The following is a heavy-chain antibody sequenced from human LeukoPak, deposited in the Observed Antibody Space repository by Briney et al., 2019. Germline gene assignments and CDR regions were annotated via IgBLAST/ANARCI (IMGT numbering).Heavy chain of an antibody. Sequence: PGGSLRLSCAASGFTFSNYWIHWVRQAPGKGLVWVSRIDNAGSITTYADSVKGRFTISRYNAENTLYLQMNSLRVEDAAVYYCVRSAFHAGSGNYYDYWGQGTLVTVSS. V-gene: IGHV3-74*03. CDR3: VRSAFHAGSGNYYDY. D-gene: IGHD3-22*01. CDR2: IDNAGSIT. CDR1: GFTFSNYW. J-gene: IGHJ4*02.